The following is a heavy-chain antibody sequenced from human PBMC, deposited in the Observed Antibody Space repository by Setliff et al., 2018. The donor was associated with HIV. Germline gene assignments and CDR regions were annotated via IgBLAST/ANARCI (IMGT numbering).Heavy chain of an antibody. Sequence: SETLSLTCTVSGDSISSNNYYWGWIRQPPGKGLEWIGSIYYSGSTYYNPSLKSRVTISVDTSKDQFSLKLSSVTAADTAVYYCARDLYSSGWYGLYYYGMDVWGQGTTVTVSS. CDR2: IYYSGST. CDR3: ARDLYSSGWYGLYYYGMDV. V-gene: IGHV4-39*07. J-gene: IGHJ6*02. CDR1: GDSISSNNYY. D-gene: IGHD6-19*01.